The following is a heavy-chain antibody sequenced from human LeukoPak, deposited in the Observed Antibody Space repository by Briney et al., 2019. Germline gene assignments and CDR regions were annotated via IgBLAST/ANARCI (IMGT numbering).Heavy chain of an antibody. CDR1: GFTFSSYW. CDR3: TSELNYYDSSGYPDY. CDR2: IRSKANSYAT. J-gene: IGHJ4*02. Sequence: PGGSLRLSCAASGFTFSSYWMSWVRQASGKGLEWVGRIRSKANSYATAYAASVKGRFTISRDDSKNTAYLQMNSLKTEDTAVYYCTSELNYYDSSGYPDYWGQGTLVTVSS. V-gene: IGHV3-73*01. D-gene: IGHD3-22*01.